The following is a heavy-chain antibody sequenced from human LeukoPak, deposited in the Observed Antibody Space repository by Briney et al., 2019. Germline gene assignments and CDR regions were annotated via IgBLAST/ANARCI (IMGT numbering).Heavy chain of an antibody. D-gene: IGHD2-15*01. CDR2: INHSGST. V-gene: IGHV4-34*01. Sequence: SETLSLTCAVYGGSFSGYYWSWIRQPPGKGLEWIGEINHSGSTNYNPSLKSRVTISVDTSKNQFSLKLSSVTAADTAVYYCAGGHQDSSKYCSGGSCYSRYFDYWGQGTLVTVSS. J-gene: IGHJ4*02. CDR1: GGSFSGYY. CDR3: AGGHQDSSKYCSGGSCYSRYFDY.